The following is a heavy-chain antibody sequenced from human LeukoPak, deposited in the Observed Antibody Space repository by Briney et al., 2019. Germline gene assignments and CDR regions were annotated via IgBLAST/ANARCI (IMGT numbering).Heavy chain of an antibody. CDR2: INSDGSST. CDR3: ARERGCSSTSCYPRTGGDYGMDV. CDR1: GFTFSSYW. Sequence: GGSLRLSCAASGFTFSSYWMHWVRQAPGKGLVWVSRINSDGSSTSYADSVKGRFTISRDNAKNTLCLQMNSLRAEDTAVYYCARERGCSSTSCYPRTGGDYGMDVWGQGTTVTVSS. J-gene: IGHJ6*02. V-gene: IGHV3-74*01. D-gene: IGHD2-2*01.